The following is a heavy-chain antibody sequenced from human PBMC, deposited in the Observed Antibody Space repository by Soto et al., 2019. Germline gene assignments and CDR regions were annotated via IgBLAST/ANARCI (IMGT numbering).Heavy chain of an antibody. CDR1: GGSISSYY. V-gene: IGHV4-59*01. D-gene: IGHD3-10*01. Sequence: SETLSLTCTVSGGSISSYYWSWIRQPPGKGLEWIGYIYYSGSTNYNPSLKSRVTISVDTSKNQFSLKLSSVTAADTAVYYCARGSYGSGSYSYYSSYMDVWGKGTTVTVSS. CDR3: ARGSYGSGSYSYYSSYMDV. CDR2: IYYSGST. J-gene: IGHJ6*03.